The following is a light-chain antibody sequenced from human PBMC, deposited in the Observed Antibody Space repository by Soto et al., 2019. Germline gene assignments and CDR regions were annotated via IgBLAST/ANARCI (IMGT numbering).Light chain of an antibody. CDR2: DVT. CDR1: NSDLGNHNY. CDR3: CSYGDTNNVYV. Sequence: QSVLTPAREVSGPPVHSVTISCGGTNSDLGNHNYVSWFQQHPGKAPKLMIYDVTRRPSGVPDRFSGSQSGNTASLTISGLQAEDEAEYYCCSYGDTNNVYVLGGGTKVTVL. J-gene: IGLJ1*01. V-gene: IGLV2-11*01.